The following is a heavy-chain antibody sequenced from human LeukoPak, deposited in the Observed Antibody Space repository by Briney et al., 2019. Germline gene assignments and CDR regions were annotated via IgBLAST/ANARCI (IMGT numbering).Heavy chain of an antibody. Sequence: ASVKVSCKVSGYTLTKLSMHWVRQAPGKGLEWMGGFDPEDGETIYAQRFQGRVTMTEDTSTDTAYVELSSLRSDDTAVYYCARTIAVAGTVHVYYYYMDVWGKGTTVTISS. CDR1: GYTLTKLS. D-gene: IGHD6-19*01. J-gene: IGHJ6*03. CDR2: FDPEDGET. CDR3: ARTIAVAGTVHVYYYYMDV. V-gene: IGHV1-24*01.